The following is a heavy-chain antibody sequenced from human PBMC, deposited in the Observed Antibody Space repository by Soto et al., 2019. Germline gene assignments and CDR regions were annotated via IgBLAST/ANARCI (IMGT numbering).Heavy chain of an antibody. CDR3: ARDVPYCSGGSCYSHLAY. J-gene: IGHJ4*02. D-gene: IGHD2-15*01. Sequence: ASVNVSCKASGYTFTSYAMHWVRQAPGQRLEWMGWINAGNGNTKYSQKFQGRVTITRDTSASTAYMELSSLRSEDTAVYYCARDVPYCSGGSCYSHLAYWGQGTLVTVSS. CDR1: GYTFTSYA. V-gene: IGHV1-3*01. CDR2: INAGNGNT.